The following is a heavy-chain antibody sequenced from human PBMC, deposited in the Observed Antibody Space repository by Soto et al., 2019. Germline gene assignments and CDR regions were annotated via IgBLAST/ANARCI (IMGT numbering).Heavy chain of an antibody. Sequence: QVQLVQSGAEVKKPGASVKVSCKASGYTFTSYGISWVRQAPGQGLEWMGWISAYNGNTNYAQKLQGRVTMTTDTSTSTAYVELRSLRSDDTAVYYCARDTGGKSIDYGDYGYDYWGQGTLVTVSS. CDR3: ARDTGGKSIDYGDYGYDY. D-gene: IGHD4-17*01. J-gene: IGHJ4*02. CDR1: GYTFTSYG. CDR2: ISAYNGNT. V-gene: IGHV1-18*01.